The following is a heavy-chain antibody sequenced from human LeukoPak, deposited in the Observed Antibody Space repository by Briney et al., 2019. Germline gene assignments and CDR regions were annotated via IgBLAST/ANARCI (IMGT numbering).Heavy chain of an antibody. V-gene: IGHV3-30-3*01. CDR2: ISYDGSNK. J-gene: IGHJ6*02. CDR3: ARGPRWLFYYCYYYGMDV. Sequence: SGGSLRLSCAASGFTFSSYAMHWVRQAPGKGLEWVAVISYDGSNKYYADSVKGRFTISRDNSKNTLYLQMNSLRAEDTAVYYCARGPRWLFYYCYYYGMDVWGQGTTVTVSS. D-gene: IGHD3-22*01. CDR1: GFTFSSYA.